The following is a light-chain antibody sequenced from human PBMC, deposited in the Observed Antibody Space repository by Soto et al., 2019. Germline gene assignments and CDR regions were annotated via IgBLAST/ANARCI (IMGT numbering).Light chain of an antibody. CDR3: QQRSSWPRT. V-gene: IGKV3-11*01. J-gene: IGKJ2*02. CDR2: DAS. Sequence: EIVLTQSPATLSLSPGERATLSCRASQSVNSYLAWYQQKPGQAPRILIYDASNRATGIPARFSASGSGTDFNLTISRLETEDFAVYECQQRSSWPRTFGQGTKVDIK. CDR1: QSVNSY.